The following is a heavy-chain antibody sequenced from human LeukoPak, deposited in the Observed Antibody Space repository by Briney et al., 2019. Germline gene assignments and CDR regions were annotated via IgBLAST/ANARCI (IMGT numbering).Heavy chain of an antibody. Sequence: GGSLRLSCVASGFAFSAFAISWVRQAPGKGLEWVSAVSGSGGRTFYADSVRGRFTISRDNSKKTVFLQMDSLRAEDTAAYYCAKGGAAMTDAPHGDVVTTTLDGFDIWGQGTMVTVSS. CDR3: AKGGAAMTDAPHGDVVTTTLDGFDI. CDR1: GFAFSAFA. D-gene: IGHD2-21*02. V-gene: IGHV3-23*01. J-gene: IGHJ3*02. CDR2: VSGSGGRT.